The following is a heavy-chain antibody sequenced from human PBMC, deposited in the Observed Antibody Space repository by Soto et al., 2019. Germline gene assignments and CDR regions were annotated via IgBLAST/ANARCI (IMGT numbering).Heavy chain of an antibody. D-gene: IGHD2-15*01. V-gene: IGHV3-74*01. Sequence: GGSLRLSCAASGFTFSSYWMHWVRQAPGKGLVWVSRINSDGSSTSYADSVKGRFTISRDNAKNTLYLQMNSLRAEDTAVYYRARDHSSSVVVAALYYFDYWGQGTLVTVSS. CDR2: INSDGSST. CDR1: GFTFSSYW. CDR3: ARDHSSSVVVAALYYFDY. J-gene: IGHJ4*02.